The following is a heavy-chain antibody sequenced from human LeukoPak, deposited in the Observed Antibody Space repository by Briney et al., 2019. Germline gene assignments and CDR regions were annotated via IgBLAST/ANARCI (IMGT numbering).Heavy chain of an antibody. CDR3: ARKGPFYSPNWFDP. V-gene: IGHV4-4*02. D-gene: IGHD2-15*01. CDR2: IYHSGST. CDR1: GGSISSSNW. J-gene: IGHJ5*02. Sequence: SGTLSLTCAVSGGSISSSNWWSWVRQPPGKGLEWIGEIYHSGSTNYNPSLKSRVTISVDKSKNQFSLKLSTVTAADTAVYYCARKGPFYSPNWFDPWGQGTLVTVSS.